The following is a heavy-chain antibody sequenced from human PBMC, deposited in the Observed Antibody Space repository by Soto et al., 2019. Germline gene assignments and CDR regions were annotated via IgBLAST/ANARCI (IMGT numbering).Heavy chain of an antibody. J-gene: IGHJ5*02. CDR2: IYYSGST. Sequence: SETLSLTCSVSGDSIRSSYWSWIRQPPGKGLEWIGYIYYSGSTNYNPSLKSRVTISVDTSKNKYSLKMSSVTAADTAVYYCARGYNWFDPWGQGTLVTVSS. CDR3: ARGYNWFDP. V-gene: IGHV4-59*01. CDR1: GDSIRSSY.